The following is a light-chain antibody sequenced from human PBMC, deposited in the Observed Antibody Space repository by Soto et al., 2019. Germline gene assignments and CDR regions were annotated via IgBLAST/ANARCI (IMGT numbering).Light chain of an antibody. CDR1: QSVSSY. CDR3: QQYNNWPPIT. V-gene: IGKV3-15*01. Sequence: EIMLTKSPATLSLSPGERARLSCRASQSVSSYLAWYQQKPGQAPRLLIYDASTRATGIPARFSGSGSGTEFTLTISSLQSEDFAVYYCQQYNNWPPITFGQGTRLEIK. CDR2: DAS. J-gene: IGKJ5*01.